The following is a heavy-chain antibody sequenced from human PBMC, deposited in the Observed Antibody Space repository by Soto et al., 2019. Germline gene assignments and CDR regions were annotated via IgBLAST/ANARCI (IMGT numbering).Heavy chain of an antibody. CDR2: IDPSDSYT. J-gene: IGHJ6*02. Sequence: GESLKISCKGSGYSFASYWIGWVRQMPGKGLEWMGRIDPSDSYTNYSPSFQGHVTISADKSISTAYLQWSSLKASDTAMYYCAITGYSYGMDVWGQGTTVTVSS. CDR1: GYSFASYW. CDR3: AITGYSYGMDV. V-gene: IGHV5-10-1*01. D-gene: IGHD6-13*01.